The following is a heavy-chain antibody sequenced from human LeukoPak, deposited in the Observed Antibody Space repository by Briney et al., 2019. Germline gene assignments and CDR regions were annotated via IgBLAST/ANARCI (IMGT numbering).Heavy chain of an antibody. CDR2: IYTSGST. J-gene: IGHJ3*02. CDR1: GGSISSYY. CDR3: AREPLRNRSTSSRDAFDI. Sequence: SETLSLTCTVSGGSISSYYWSWIRQPAGKGLEWIGRIYTSGSTNYNPSLKSRVTMSVDTSKNQFSLKLSSLTAVDTAMYYCAREPLRNRSTSSRDAFDIWGQGTMVTVSS. D-gene: IGHD2-2*01. V-gene: IGHV4-4*07.